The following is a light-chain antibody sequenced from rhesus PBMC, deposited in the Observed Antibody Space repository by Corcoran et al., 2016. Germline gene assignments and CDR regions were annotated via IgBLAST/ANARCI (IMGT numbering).Light chain of an antibody. J-gene: IGKJ4*01. Sequence: DIQMTQSPSSLSASLGDRVTISCRASQGISHYLTWYQQKPGKAPKALIHYASSLEVGVPSRFSGSGSGTAYTLTISSLQPEDVATYYCQQYNNSPPTFGGGTKVEIK. CDR1: QGISHY. V-gene: IGKV1-66*01. CDR2: YAS. CDR3: QQYNNSPPT.